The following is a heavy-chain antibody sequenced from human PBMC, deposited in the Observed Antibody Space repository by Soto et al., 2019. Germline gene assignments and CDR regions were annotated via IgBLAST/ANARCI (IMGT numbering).Heavy chain of an antibody. Sequence: QVQLVQSGAEVKEPGASVRVSCKASGYTFINFDISWVPQAAGQGLEWLGWMNPGSGKTGYASKLQRRVAMTRDASPGTSHLEQRSLTSDDTTVYYCARMASAGTLNWFDPWGQGTLVTVSS. J-gene: IGHJ5*02. D-gene: IGHD6-13*01. CDR3: ARMASAGTLNWFDP. CDR2: MNPGSGKT. V-gene: IGHV1-8*02. CDR1: GYTFINFD.